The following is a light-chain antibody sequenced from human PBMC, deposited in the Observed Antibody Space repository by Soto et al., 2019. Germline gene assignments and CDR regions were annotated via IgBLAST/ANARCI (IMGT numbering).Light chain of an antibody. J-gene: IGKJ1*01. CDR2: KAS. Sequence: DIRMTQSPSTLSGSVGDRVTIPCRASQTISSWLAWYQQKPGKAPKLLIYKASTLKSGVPSRFSGSGSGTDFTLTIASLQPEDFATYFCQQSYSRPRTFGQGTKVDIK. V-gene: IGKV1-5*03. CDR1: QTISSW. CDR3: QQSYSRPRT.